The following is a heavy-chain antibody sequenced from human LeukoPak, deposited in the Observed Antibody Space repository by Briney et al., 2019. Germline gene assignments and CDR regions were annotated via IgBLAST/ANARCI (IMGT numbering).Heavy chain of an antibody. D-gene: IGHD1-26*01. J-gene: IGHJ4*02. Sequence: GGSLRLSCAASGFTFSSYSMNWVRQAPGKGLEWVSYISSSSSTIYYADSVKGRFTISRDNAKNSLYLQMNSLRAEDTAVYYCARDHGGSYYFLFDYWGQGTLVTVSS. CDR1: GFTFSSYS. V-gene: IGHV3-48*01. CDR2: ISSSSSTI. CDR3: ARDHGGSYYFLFDY.